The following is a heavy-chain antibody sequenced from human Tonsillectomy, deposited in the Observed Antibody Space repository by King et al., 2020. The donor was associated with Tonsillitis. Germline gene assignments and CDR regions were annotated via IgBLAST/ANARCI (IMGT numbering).Heavy chain of an antibody. D-gene: IGHD6-19*01. J-gene: IGHJ4*02. CDR2: ISYDGGNK. CDR3: ARDRDTGWGGYFDY. Sequence: VQLVESGGGVVQPGRSLRLSCAASVFTFSSYAMHWVRQAPGKGLDWVAVISYDGGNKYHADPVKGRFTISRDNSKNTLYLQMNSLRAEDTALYYCARDRDTGWGGYFDYWGQGTLVTVSS. V-gene: IGHV3-30*04. CDR1: VFTFSSYA.